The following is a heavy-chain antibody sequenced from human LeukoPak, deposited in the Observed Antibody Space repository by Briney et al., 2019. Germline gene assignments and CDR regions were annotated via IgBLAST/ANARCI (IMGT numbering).Heavy chain of an antibody. Sequence: ASVKVSCKASGYTFTGYYMHWVRQAPGQGLEWMGWINPNSGGTNYAQKFQGWVTMTRDTSNSTAYMELSRLRSDDTAVYYCAREESYGMEVWGQGTTVTVSS. J-gene: IGHJ6*02. V-gene: IGHV1-2*04. CDR2: INPNSGGT. D-gene: IGHD3-10*01. CDR1: GYTFTGYY. CDR3: AREESYGMEV.